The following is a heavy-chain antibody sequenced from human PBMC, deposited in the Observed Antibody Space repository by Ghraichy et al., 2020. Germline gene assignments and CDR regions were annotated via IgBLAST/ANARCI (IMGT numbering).Heavy chain of an antibody. J-gene: IGHJ4*02. CDR2: IKEGGSEK. CDR3: ARENFGPNY. Sequence: GGSLRLSCAASGFTFSSFWMSWVRQAPGKGLEWVATIKEGGSEKSYVDSLKGRFTISRDNAKNSLYLQMNSLRAEDTALYYCARENFGPNYWGRGTLVTVSS. D-gene: IGHD3-3*01. V-gene: IGHV3-7*01. CDR1: GFTFSSFW.